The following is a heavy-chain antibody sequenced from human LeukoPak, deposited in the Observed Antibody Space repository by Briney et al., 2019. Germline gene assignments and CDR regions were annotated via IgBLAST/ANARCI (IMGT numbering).Heavy chain of an antibody. CDR2: IYTSGST. CDR3: ARGPSRYYDSSGYYNWFDP. J-gene: IGHJ5*02. D-gene: IGHD3-22*01. V-gene: IGHV4-61*02. CDR1: GGSISSGSYY. Sequence: PSQTLSPTCTVSGGSISSGSYYWSWIRQPAGKGLEWIGRIYTSGSTNYNPSLKSRVTISVDTSKNQFSLKLSSVTAADTAVYYCARGPSRYYDSSGYYNWFDPWGQGTLVTVSS.